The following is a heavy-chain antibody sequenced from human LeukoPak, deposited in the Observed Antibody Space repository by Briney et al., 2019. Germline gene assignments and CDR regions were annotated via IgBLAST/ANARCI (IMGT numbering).Heavy chain of an antibody. D-gene: IGHD3-10*01. Sequence: SETLSLTCSVYGGSISSYYWSWIRQPPGKGLEWIGYIYYSGSTNYNPSLKSRVSISVDTSKNQVSLKLSSVTAADTAVYYCARHTVRLGAFDIWGQGTMVIVSS. J-gene: IGHJ3*02. CDR2: IYYSGST. CDR3: ARHTVRLGAFDI. CDR1: GGSISSYY. V-gene: IGHV4-59*08.